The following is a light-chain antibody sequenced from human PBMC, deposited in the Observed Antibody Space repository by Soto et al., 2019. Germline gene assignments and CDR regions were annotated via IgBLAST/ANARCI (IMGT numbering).Light chain of an antibody. CDR3: QQLNSYPYT. V-gene: IGKV1-9*01. CDR2: AAS. CDR1: QGISSY. Sequence: DIQLTQSPSFLSASVGDRVTITCRASQGISSYLAWYHQKPGRAPKLLIYAASNLQSGVPSRFSGSGSGTEFTLTVSSLQPEDFATYYCQQLNSYPYTFGQGTKLEIK. J-gene: IGKJ2*01.